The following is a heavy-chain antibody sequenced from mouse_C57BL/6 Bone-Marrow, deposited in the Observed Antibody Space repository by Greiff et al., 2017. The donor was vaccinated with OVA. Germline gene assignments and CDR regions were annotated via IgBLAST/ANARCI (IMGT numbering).Heavy chain of an antibody. CDR2: IDPSDSYT. J-gene: IGHJ1*03. CDR3: ASGGYFDV. V-gene: IGHV1-69*01. CDR1: GYTFTSYW. Sequence: VQLQQPGAELVMPGASVKLSCKASGYTFTSYWMHWVKQRPGQGLEWIGEIDPSDSYTNYNQKFKGKSTLTVDKSSSTAYMQLSSLTSEDSAVYYCASGGYFDVWGTGTTVTVSS.